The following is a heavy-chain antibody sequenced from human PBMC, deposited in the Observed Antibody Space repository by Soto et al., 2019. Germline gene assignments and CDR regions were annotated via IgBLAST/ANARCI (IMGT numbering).Heavy chain of an antibody. J-gene: IGHJ6*02. CDR3: ARIDRITVRPSPDV. V-gene: IGHV5-10-1*01. D-gene: IGHD6-6*01. Sequence: GESLKISCKGSGYSFTGYWISWVRQMPGKGLEWMGRIDPSDSYTNYSPSFQGHVTISADKSISTAYLQWSSRKASDTAMYDCARIDRITVRPSPDVWGQGTTVTVSS. CDR1: GYSFTGYW. CDR2: IDPSDSYT.